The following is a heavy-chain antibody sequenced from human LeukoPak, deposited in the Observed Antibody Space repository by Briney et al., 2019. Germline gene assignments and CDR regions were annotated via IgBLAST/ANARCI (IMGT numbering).Heavy chain of an antibody. Sequence: SETLSLTCTVSGGSISSYYWSLIRQPPGKGLEWIGYIYYSGSTNYNPSLKSRVTISVDTSKNQFSLKLSSVTAADTAVYYCAGNLVQYYYYGMDVWGQGTTVTVSS. J-gene: IGHJ6*02. CDR3: AGNLVQYYYYGMDV. V-gene: IGHV4-59*01. CDR1: GGSISSYY. CDR2: IYYSGST.